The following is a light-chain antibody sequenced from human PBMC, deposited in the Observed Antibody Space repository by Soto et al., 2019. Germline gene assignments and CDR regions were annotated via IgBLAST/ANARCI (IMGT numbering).Light chain of an antibody. Sequence: QSVLTQPASVSGSPGQSITISCTGTSSDVGAYNLVSWYQHLPDKAPKLIISEVTNRPSGVSDRFSGSRSGNTASLTISGLQAEDEADYYCASLTTTNFAFGSGDQVTVL. CDR2: EVT. CDR3: ASLTTTNFA. J-gene: IGLJ1*01. CDR1: SSDVGAYNL. V-gene: IGLV2-14*01.